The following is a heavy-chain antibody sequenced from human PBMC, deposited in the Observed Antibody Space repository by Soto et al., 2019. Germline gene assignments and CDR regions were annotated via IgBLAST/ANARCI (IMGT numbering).Heavy chain of an antibody. D-gene: IGHD2-15*01. CDR1: GFIFSNFG. CDR3: AKVHSPLVSGDCYDY. Sequence: QVQLVESGGGVVQPGRSLRLSCAVSGFIFSNFGMHWVRQAPGKGLEWVAVISYDGSNKYYTDSVKGRFTISRDNSKNTLYLQMNSLRGEDTAVYYCAKVHSPLVSGDCYDYWGQGTLVIVSS. V-gene: IGHV3-30*18. CDR2: ISYDGSNK. J-gene: IGHJ4*02.